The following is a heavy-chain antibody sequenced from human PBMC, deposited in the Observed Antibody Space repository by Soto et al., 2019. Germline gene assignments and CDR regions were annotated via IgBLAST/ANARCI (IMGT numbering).Heavy chain of an antibody. CDR1: GGTFSSYA. CDR2: IIPIFGTA. D-gene: IGHD2-21*02. J-gene: IGHJ3*02. Sequence: QVQLVQSGAEVKKPGSSVKVSCKASGGTFSSYAISWVRQAPGQGLEWMGGIIPIFGTANYAQKFQGRVTITADKSTSTAYMELSSLRSEDTAVYYCARDGDSAGDPFADAFDIWVQGTMVTVSS. V-gene: IGHV1-69*06. CDR3: ARDGDSAGDPFADAFDI.